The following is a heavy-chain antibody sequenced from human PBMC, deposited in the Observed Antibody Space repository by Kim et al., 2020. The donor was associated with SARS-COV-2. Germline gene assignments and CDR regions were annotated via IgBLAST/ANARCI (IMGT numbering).Heavy chain of an antibody. CDR3: TRLVVGFGEWAFDP. D-gene: IGHD3-10*01. V-gene: IGHV3-73*01. J-gene: IGHJ5*02. Sequence: AASVKGRFTISRDDSKNTAYLQMTSLKTEDTAVYYCTRLVVGFGEWAFDPWGQGTLVTVSS.